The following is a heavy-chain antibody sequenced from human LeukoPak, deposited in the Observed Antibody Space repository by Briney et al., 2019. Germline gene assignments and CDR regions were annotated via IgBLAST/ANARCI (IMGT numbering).Heavy chain of an antibody. CDR3: AREKRITIFGVVITKDSGDY. D-gene: IGHD3-3*01. CDR2: IIPILGIA. Sequence: ASVKVSCKASGGTFSSYAISWVRQAPGQGLKWMGRIIPILGIANYAQKFQGRVTITADKSTSTAYMELSSLRSEDTAVYYCAREKRITIFGVVITKDSGDYWGQGTLVTVSS. CDR1: GGTFSSYA. V-gene: IGHV1-69*04. J-gene: IGHJ4*02.